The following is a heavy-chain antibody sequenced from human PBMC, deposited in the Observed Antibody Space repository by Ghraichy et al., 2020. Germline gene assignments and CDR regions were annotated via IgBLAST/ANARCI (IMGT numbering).Heavy chain of an antibody. CDR3: ARGRRVGIVVVPALSEMDV. CDR2: INHSGST. Sequence: SETLSLTCAVYGGSFSGYYWSWIRQPPGKGLEWIGEINHSGSTNYNPSLKSRVTISVDTSKNQFSLKLSSVTAADTAVYYCARGRRVGIVVVPALSEMDVWGQGTTVTVSS. J-gene: IGHJ6*02. V-gene: IGHV4-34*01. D-gene: IGHD2-2*01. CDR1: GGSFSGYY.